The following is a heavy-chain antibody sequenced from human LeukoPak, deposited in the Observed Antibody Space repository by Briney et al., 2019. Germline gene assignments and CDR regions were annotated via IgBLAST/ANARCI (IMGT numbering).Heavy chain of an antibody. Sequence: GGSLRLSCAASGFSFKNVWMSWVRQAPGKGLEWVGRIRSKTHGGTTDYAAAVKGRFTISRDDSKSTLYLQMNSLKTEDTALYYCTTWNYDILTGYSIWGQGTLVTVSS. CDR2: IRSKTHGGTT. V-gene: IGHV3-15*01. D-gene: IGHD3-9*01. CDR1: GFSFKNVW. CDR3: TTWNYDILTGYSI. J-gene: IGHJ4*02.